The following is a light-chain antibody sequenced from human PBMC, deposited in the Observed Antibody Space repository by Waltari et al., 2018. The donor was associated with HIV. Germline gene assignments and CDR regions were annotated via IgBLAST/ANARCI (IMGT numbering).Light chain of an antibody. J-gene: IGLJ1*01. CDR3: AAWDDTLSSYV. CDR1: NSKIGSTA. Sequence: QPVLTPPPSASGTPGQRVTISCPGSNSKIGSTALYWFQHLPGTAPKLLIYRTNQRRSGVPDRFSGSKSGTSASLAISGLRSDDEADYYCAAWDDTLSSYVFGTGTTVTV. V-gene: IGLV1-47*01. CDR2: RTN.